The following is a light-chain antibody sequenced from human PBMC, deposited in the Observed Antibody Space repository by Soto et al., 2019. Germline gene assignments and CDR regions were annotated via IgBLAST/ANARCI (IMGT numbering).Light chain of an antibody. CDR3: LQDYNYPPT. V-gene: IGKV1-6*01. Sequence: AIQMTQSPSSLSASVGDRVTITCRASQGSRNDLGWYQQKPGKAPKLLIYDESSLQSGVPSRFSGSGSGTDFTLTISSLQPEDFATYYCLQDYNYPPTFGQGTKVEIK. J-gene: IGKJ1*01. CDR1: QGSRND. CDR2: DES.